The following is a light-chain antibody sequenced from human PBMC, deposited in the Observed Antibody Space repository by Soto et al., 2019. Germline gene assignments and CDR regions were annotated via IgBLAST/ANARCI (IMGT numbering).Light chain of an antibody. V-gene: IGKV3-20*01. Sequence: DIVLTQSPGTLSLSPGERATLSCRASQSVSSNYLAWYQQKPGQAPRLLIYGVSTRATGIPDRFSGSWSGTDFTLSISRLEPEDFAVYYCGQFVSSPPRTFGQGTKVDIK. CDR1: QSVSSNY. CDR2: GVS. J-gene: IGKJ1*01. CDR3: GQFVSSPPRT.